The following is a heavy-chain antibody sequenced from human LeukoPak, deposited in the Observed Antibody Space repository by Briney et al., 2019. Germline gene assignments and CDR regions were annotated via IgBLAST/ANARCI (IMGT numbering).Heavy chain of an antibody. D-gene: IGHD3-3*01. CDR1: GGSISSYY. V-gene: IGHV4-59*01. J-gene: IGHJ6*03. CDR3: ARSSITIFGVARRDYSYYMDV. Sequence: PSETLSLTCTVSGGSISSYYWSWIRQPPGKGLEWIGYIYYSGSTNYNPSLKSRVTISVDTSKNQFSLKLSSVTAADTAVYYCARSSITIFGVARRDYSYYMDVWGKGTTVTVSS. CDR2: IYYSGST.